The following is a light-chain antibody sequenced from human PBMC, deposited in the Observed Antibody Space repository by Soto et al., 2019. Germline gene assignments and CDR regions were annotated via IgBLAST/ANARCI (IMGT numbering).Light chain of an antibody. CDR1: QRVRSY. CDR2: DAS. J-gene: IGKJ5*01. V-gene: IGKV3-11*01. Sequence: EIVLTQSPATLSLSPGERATLSCRASQRVRSYLAWYQQKPGQAPRLLIYDASNRATGIPARFSGSGSGTDFTLTISSLEPEDVAVYYCQQRSNWPPITFGQGTRLEIK. CDR3: QQRSNWPPIT.